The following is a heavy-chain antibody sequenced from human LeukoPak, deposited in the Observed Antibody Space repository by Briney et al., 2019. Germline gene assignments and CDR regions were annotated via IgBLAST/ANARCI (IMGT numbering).Heavy chain of an antibody. V-gene: IGHV4-34*01. D-gene: IGHD5-18*01. CDR1: GGSFSAIY. J-gene: IGHJ4*02. CDR2: INHGGGT. CDR3: ARGIVDTAMVSSLDY. Sequence: PSETLSFTGAADGGSFSAIYWSWIGQPPGKGLEWIGKINHGGGTYSNQSLKSRVTTSVDTYKNQFSLKLSSVTAADTAMYYCARGIVDTAMVSSLDYWGQGTPVTVSS.